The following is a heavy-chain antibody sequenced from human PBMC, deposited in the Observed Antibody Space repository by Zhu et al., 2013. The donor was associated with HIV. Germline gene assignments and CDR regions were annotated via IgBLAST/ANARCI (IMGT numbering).Heavy chain of an antibody. D-gene: IGHD2-15*01. J-gene: IGHJ6*02. CDR2: INPNSGGT. CDR1: GYTFTGYY. CDR3: ARGADIVVVVAGTRLNYYYGMDV. Sequence: QVQLVQSGAEVKKPGASVKVSCKASGYTFTGYYLHWVRQAPGQGLEWMGWINPNSGGTNYAQKFQGRVTMTRDTSISTAYMELSRLRSDDSAVYYCARGADIVVVVAGTRLNYYYGMDVWGQGTTITVSS. V-gene: IGHV1-2*02.